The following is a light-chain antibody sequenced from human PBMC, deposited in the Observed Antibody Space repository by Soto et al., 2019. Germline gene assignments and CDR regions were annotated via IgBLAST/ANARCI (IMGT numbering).Light chain of an antibody. CDR2: QDS. J-gene: IGLJ1*01. CDR1: KLGDKY. Sequence: SYELTQPPSVSVSPGQTANITCSGDKLGDKYACWYQQKPSQSPVLVLYQDSKRPSGIPERFSGSSSGNTATLTISGTQAMDEADYYGQAWDSSTVVFGTGTKLTVL. V-gene: IGLV3-1*01. CDR3: QAWDSSTVV.